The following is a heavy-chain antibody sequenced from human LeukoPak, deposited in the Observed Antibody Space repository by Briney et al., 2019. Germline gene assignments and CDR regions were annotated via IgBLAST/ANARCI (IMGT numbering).Heavy chain of an antibody. CDR3: ARDLSGYDPWYFDY. J-gene: IGHJ4*02. CDR2: ISSSSSYI. D-gene: IGHD5-12*01. Sequence: GGSLRLSCAASGFTFSSYSMNWVRQAPGKGLEWVSSISSSSSYIYYADSVKGRFTISRDNVKNSLYLQMNSLRAEDTAVYYCARDLSGYDPWYFDYWGQGTLVTVSS. CDR1: GFTFSSYS. V-gene: IGHV3-21*01.